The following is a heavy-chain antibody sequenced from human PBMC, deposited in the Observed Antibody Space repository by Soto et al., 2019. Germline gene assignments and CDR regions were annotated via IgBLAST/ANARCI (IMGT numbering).Heavy chain of an antibody. Sequence: SDTLSLTCTFSGSSIIGYYWTWIRQSPERGLEWIGYIHYSGSVNYNPSLNSRLTMSVDRSKSQFSMKLASVTAADTAVYYCARGVGGSGLNWFDPWGQGTLVTVSS. J-gene: IGHJ5*02. CDR1: GSSIIGYY. CDR2: IHYSGSV. CDR3: ARGVGGSGLNWFDP. D-gene: IGHD6-19*01. V-gene: IGHV4-59*07.